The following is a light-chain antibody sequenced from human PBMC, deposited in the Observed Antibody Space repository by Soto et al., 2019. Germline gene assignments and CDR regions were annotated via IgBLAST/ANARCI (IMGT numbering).Light chain of an antibody. J-gene: IGKJ1*01. CDR3: LQDYNYPRT. Sequence: AIQLTQSPSSLSASVGDRVTITCRASQSISSYLNWYQQKPGKAPNLLIYAASNLQSGVPSRFSGSGSGTDFTLTISSLQPEDFATYYCLQDYNYPRTFGQGTKVDI. V-gene: IGKV1-6*01. CDR1: QSISSY. CDR2: AAS.